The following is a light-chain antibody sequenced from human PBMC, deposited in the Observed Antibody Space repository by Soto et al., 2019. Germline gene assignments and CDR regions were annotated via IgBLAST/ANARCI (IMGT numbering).Light chain of an antibody. Sequence: QSALTQPASVSGSPGQSVTISCTGTSSDVGAYNYVSWYQLHPGKAPKLLINEVSNRPSGVSNRLSGSKSGHTASLTISGLQSEDEADYFCTSYTSSSTLDVFGTGTKVTVL. J-gene: IGLJ1*01. CDR3: TSYTSSSTLDV. V-gene: IGLV2-14*01. CDR2: EVS. CDR1: SSDVGAYNY.